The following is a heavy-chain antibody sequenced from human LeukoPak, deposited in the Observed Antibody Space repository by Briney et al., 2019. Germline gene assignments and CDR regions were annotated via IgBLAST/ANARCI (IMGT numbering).Heavy chain of an antibody. J-gene: IGHJ4*02. CDR3: ARDLQWLVFDY. CDR2: ISSSGSTI. CDR1: GFTFSDYY. D-gene: IGHD6-19*01. Sequence: PGGSLRLSCAASGFTFSDYYMSWIRQAPGKGLEWVSYISSSGSTIYCADSVKGRFTISRDNAKNSLYLQTNSLRAEDTAVYYCARDLQWLVFDYWGQGTLVTVSS. V-gene: IGHV3-11*01.